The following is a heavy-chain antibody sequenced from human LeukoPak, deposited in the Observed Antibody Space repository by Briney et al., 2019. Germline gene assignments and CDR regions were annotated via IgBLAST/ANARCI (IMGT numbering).Heavy chain of an antibody. Sequence: SETLSLTCTVSGGFISTYYWSWIRQPPGKGLEWIGYIFDSGSTNYNPSLKSRVTISLDTSKNQFSLKVSSVTAADTAVYYCARGTNDYDSSPDYWGQGTLVTVSS. CDR2: IFDSGST. CDR3: ARGTNDYDSSPDY. V-gene: IGHV4-59*01. J-gene: IGHJ4*02. D-gene: IGHD3-22*01. CDR1: GGFISTYY.